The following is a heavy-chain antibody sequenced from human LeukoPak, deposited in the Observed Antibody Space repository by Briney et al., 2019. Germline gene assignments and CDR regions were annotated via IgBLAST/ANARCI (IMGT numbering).Heavy chain of an antibody. CDR2: IYDDNT. CDR3: AARKVRGVWFYLDY. J-gene: IGHJ4*02. D-gene: IGHD3-10*01. Sequence: GGSLRLSCAASGFTVSAYAMAWVRQAPGKGLEWVSTIYDDNTYYADSVKGRFAISTDNSKNTLYLQMNNLRVEDTAVYFCAARKVRGVWFYLDYWGQGTLVTVSS. CDR1: GFTVSAYA. V-gene: IGHV3-23*01.